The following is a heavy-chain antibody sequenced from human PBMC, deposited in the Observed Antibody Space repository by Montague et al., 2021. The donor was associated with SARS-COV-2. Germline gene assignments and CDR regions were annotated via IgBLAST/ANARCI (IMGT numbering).Heavy chain of an antibody. CDR1: GGSFTGYY. V-gene: IGHV4-34*01. J-gene: IGHJ6*02. CDR3: ARGFRSVVPAVLGVAFCYYVDMGD. D-gene: IGHD2-2*01. CDR2: IKHRGST. Sequence: SETLSLTCAVYGGSFTGYYWSWIRQPPGEGLEWIGEIKHRGSTHXXPSLKSRVTLSVDTSQNQCSLKLGSVTAPDTAVYFCARGFRSVVPAVLGVAFCYYVDMGDWGQGTTVTVSS.